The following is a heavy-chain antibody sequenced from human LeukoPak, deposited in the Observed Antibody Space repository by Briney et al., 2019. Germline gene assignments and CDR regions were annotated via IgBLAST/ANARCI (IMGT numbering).Heavy chain of an antibody. Sequence: QSGGSLRLSCAASGFTFSSFGMHWVRQAPGKGLEWVAIIWYDGTNKYYADSVKGRFTISRDNSKNTLSLQMTSLRAEDTAVYYCTRGKPETVFDSWGQGTLVTVSS. V-gene: IGHV3-33*01. CDR1: GFTFSSFG. CDR3: TRGKPETVFDS. J-gene: IGHJ4*02. D-gene: IGHD2-21*02. CDR2: IWYDGTNK.